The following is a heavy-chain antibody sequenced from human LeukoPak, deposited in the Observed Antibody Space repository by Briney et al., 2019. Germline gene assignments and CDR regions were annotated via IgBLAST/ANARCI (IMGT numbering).Heavy chain of an antibody. D-gene: IGHD5-12*01. Sequence: ASVKVSCKASGYTFSSYGISWVRQAPGQGLEWMGWISGYNDNTKYYAQKLQGRVTMTTDTSTSTAYMELRSLRSDDTAVYYCARTSHYVDIAATIPYGIYYFDYWGQGTLVTVSS. V-gene: IGHV1-18*01. J-gene: IGHJ4*02. CDR2: ISGYNDNT. CDR3: ARTSHYVDIAATIPYGIYYFDY. CDR1: GYTFSSYG.